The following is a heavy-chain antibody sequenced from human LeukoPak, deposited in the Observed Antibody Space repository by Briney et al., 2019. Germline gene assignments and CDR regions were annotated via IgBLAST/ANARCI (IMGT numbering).Heavy chain of an antibody. V-gene: IGHV3-23*01. Sequence: PGGSLRLSCAASGFTFSSYAMSWVRQAPGKGLEWVSAISGSGGSTYYADSVKGRFTISRDNSKNTLYLQMNSLRAEDAAIYYCATYRQVLLPFESWGQGTLVTVSS. CDR3: ATYRQVLLPFES. CDR2: ISGSGGST. CDR1: GFTFSSYA. J-gene: IGHJ4*02. D-gene: IGHD2-8*02.